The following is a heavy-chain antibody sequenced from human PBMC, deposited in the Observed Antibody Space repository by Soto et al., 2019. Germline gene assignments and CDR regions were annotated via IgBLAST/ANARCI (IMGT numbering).Heavy chain of an antibody. V-gene: IGHV4-59*08. CDR2: IYYSGNT. CDR1: GGSINTYY. J-gene: IGHJ4*02. Sequence: QVQLQESGPGLVKPSETLSLTCTVSGGSINTYYWNWIRQPPGRGLEWIEYIYYSGNTNYNPSLKSRVTISLDTSKNQFSLELTSLTAADTAVYYCARRKLGDFTFDYWGQGTLVTVSS. D-gene: IGHD4-17*01. CDR3: ARRKLGDFTFDY.